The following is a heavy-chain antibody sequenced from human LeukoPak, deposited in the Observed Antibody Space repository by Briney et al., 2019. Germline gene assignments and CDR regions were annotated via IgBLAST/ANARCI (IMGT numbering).Heavy chain of an antibody. CDR2: INHSGST. D-gene: IGHD5-24*01. V-gene: IGHV4-34*01. CDR1: GGSFSGYY. J-gene: IGHJ4*02. Sequence: SETLSLTCAVYGGSFSGYYWSWIRQPPGKGLEWIGEINHSGSTNYNPSLKSRVTISVDTSKNQFSLKLSSVTAADTAVYYCARGAEASVGMATPSPFDYWGQGTLVTVSS. CDR3: ARGAEASVGMATPSPFDY.